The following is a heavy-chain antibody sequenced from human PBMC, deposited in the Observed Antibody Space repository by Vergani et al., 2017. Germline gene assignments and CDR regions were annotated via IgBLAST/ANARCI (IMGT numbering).Heavy chain of an antibody. Sequence: QVQLVQSGAEVKKPGASVKVSCKASGYTFTSYGISWVRQAPGQGLEWMGWIRAYNGNTNYAHKLQGRVTMTTDTSPSTTYMELRSQRSDDTAMYYCARIGASSGYYAGLFDYWGQGTLVTVSS. CDR1: GYTFTSYG. CDR3: ARIGASSGYYAGLFDY. V-gene: IGHV1-18*04. J-gene: IGHJ4*02. D-gene: IGHD3-22*01. CDR2: IRAYNGNT.